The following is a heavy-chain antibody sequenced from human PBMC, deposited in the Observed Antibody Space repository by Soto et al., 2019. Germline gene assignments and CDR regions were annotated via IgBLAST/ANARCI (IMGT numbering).Heavy chain of an antibody. J-gene: IGHJ3*02. CDR2: INPNSGGT. D-gene: IGHD6-13*01. CDR3: ARDYLIAAAGTLAFDI. CDR1: GYTFTGYY. Sequence: ASVKVSCKASGYTFTGYYMHWVRQAPGQGLKWMGWINPNSGGTNYAQKFQGWVTMTRDTSISTAYMELSRLRSDDTAVYYCARDYLIAAAGTLAFDIWGQGTMVTVSS. V-gene: IGHV1-2*04.